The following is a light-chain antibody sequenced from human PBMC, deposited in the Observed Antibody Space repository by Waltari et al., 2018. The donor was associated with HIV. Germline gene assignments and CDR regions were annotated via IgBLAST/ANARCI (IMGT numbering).Light chain of an antibody. CDR2: GAS. Sequence: DIVLTQSPGTLSMSPGERDTLSFRASQSVSSSYLAWYQQKPVQAPRLLIYGASSRATGIPDRFSGSGSGTDFTLTISRLEPEYFAVYYCQQYGSSSWTFGQGTKLEIK. V-gene: IGKV3-20*01. J-gene: IGKJ1*01. CDR1: QSVSSSY. CDR3: QQYGSSSWT.